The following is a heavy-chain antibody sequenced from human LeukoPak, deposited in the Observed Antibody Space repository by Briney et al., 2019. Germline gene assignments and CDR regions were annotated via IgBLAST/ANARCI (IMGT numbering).Heavy chain of an antibody. CDR1: GFTFSSYA. CDR2: ISGSGGST. V-gene: IGHV3-23*01. CDR3: ARGGGYDPFDY. Sequence: GGSLRLSCAASGFTFSSYAMSWVRQAPGKGLEWVSAISGSGGSTYYADSVKGRFTISRDNSKNTLYLQMNSLRAEGTAVYYCARGGGYDPFDYWGQGTLVTVSS. D-gene: IGHD5-12*01. J-gene: IGHJ4*02.